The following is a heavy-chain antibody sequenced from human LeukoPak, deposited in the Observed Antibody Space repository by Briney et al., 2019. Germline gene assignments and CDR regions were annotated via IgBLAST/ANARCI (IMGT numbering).Heavy chain of an antibody. Sequence: GGSLRLSCAASGFTFSTFAMSWVRQAPGKGLEWVCAIGDTGGKTYYADYAKGRFTISRDNAKNTLYLQMNSLRAEDTAVYYCARSLDVLLWFGELFGEVDWFDPWGQGTLVTVSS. D-gene: IGHD3-10*01. CDR3: ARSLDVLLWFGELFGEVDWFDP. V-gene: IGHV3-23*01. J-gene: IGHJ5*02. CDR1: GFTFSTFA. CDR2: IGDTGGKT.